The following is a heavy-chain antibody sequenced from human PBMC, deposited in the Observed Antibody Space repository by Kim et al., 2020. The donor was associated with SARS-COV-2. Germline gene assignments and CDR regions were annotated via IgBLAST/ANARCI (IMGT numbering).Heavy chain of an antibody. CDR2: ISAYNGNT. CDR3: ARDGVIAVAGNSFSNWFDP. D-gene: IGHD6-19*01. Sequence: ASVKVSCKASGYTFTSYGISWVRQAPGQGLEWMGWISAYNGNTNYAQKLQGRVTMTTDTSTSTAYMELRSLRSDDTAVYYCARDGVIAVAGNSFSNWFDPWGQGTLVTVSS. CDR1: GYTFTSYG. V-gene: IGHV1-18*01. J-gene: IGHJ5*02.